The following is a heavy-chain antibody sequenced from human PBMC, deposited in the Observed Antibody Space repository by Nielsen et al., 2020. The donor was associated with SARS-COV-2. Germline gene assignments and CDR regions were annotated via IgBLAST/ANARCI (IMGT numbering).Heavy chain of an antibody. V-gene: IGHV4-31*03. J-gene: IGHJ3*02. Sequence: SETLSLTCSVSGASINSGIYYWSWVRQHSGKGLEWIGYIYNRGGAYYNPSLRTRVTISADTSKNQFSLKLTSVTAADTAVYYCARDGRFYGGNSAWDGFDIWGQGTMVAVSS. D-gene: IGHD4-23*01. CDR3: ARDGRFYGGNSAWDGFDI. CDR1: GASINSGIYY. CDR2: IYNRGGA.